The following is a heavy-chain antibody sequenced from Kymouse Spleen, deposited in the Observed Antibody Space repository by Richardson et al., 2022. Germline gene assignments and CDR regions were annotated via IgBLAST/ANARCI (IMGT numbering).Heavy chain of an antibody. CDR1: GFTFSSYG. CDR3: ARGYDILTGYYNVDYFDY. J-gene: IGHJ4*02. V-gene: IGHV3-33*01. D-gene: IGHD3-9*01. CDR2: IWYDGSNK. Sequence: QVQLVESGGGVVQPGRSLRLSCAASGFTFSSYGMHWVRQAPGKGLEWVAVIWYDGSNKYYADSVKGRFTISRDNSKNTLYLQMNSLRAEDTAVYYCARGYDILTGYYNVDYFDYWGQGTLVTVSS.